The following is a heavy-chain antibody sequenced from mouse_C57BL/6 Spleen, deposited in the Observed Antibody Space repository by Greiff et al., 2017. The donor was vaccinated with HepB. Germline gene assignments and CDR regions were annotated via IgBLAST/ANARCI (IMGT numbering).Heavy chain of an antibody. Sequence: VQLQESGAELVRPGASVTLSCKASGYTFTDYEMHWVKQTHVHGLEWIGAIDPETGGTAYNQKFKGKTILTAYKSSSTAYMELRSLTSEDSAVYYCTRWDYVSYWGQGTLVTVSA. CDR1: GYTFTDYE. CDR3: TRWDYVSY. D-gene: IGHD2-4*01. V-gene: IGHV1-15*01. J-gene: IGHJ3*01. CDR2: IDPETGGT.